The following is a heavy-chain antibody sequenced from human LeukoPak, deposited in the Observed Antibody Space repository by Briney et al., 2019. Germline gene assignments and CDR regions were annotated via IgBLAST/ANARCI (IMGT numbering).Heavy chain of an antibody. J-gene: IGHJ6*02. D-gene: IGHD6-13*01. CDR2: IIPIFGIA. Sequence: SVKVSCKASGGTFSSYAISWVRQAPGQGLEWMGRIIPIFGIANYAQKLQGRVTITADKSTSTAYMELSSLRSEDTAVYYCARDRRIAAASYYYGMDVWGQGTTVTVSS. CDR3: ARDRRIAAASYYYGMDV. V-gene: IGHV1-69*04. CDR1: GGTFSSYA.